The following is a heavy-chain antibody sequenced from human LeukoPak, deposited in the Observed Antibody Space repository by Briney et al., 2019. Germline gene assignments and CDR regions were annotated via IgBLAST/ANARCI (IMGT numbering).Heavy chain of an antibody. CDR2: INTDGSST. CDR3: APRRDSSGYYPFDY. V-gene: IGHV3-74*01. J-gene: IGHJ4*02. Sequence: AGGSLRLSCAASGFTFSSYWMHWVRHAPGKGLVWVSRINTDGSSTNYADSVKGRFTISRDNAKNTLYLQMNSLRAEDTAVYYCAPRRDSSGYYPFDYRGQGTLVTVSS. CDR1: GFTFSSYW. D-gene: IGHD3-22*01.